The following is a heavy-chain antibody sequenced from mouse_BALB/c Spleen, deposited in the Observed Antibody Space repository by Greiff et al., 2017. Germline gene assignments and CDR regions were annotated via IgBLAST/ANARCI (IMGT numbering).Heavy chain of an antibody. CDR1: GYTFTDYA. D-gene: IGHD1-1*01. CDR2: ISTYYGDA. V-gene: IGHV1S137*01. CDR3: ARGYYGSSPYYFDY. Sequence: VQVVESGAELVRPGVSVKISCKGSGYTFTDYAMHWVKQSHAKSLEWIGVISTYYGDASYNQKFKGKATMTVDKSSSTAYMELARLTSEDSAIYYCARGYYGSSPYYFDYWGQGTTLTVSS. J-gene: IGHJ2*01.